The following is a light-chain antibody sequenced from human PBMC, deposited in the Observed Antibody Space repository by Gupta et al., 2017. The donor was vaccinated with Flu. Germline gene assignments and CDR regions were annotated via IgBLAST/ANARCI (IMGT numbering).Light chain of an antibody. CDR2: DVI. Sequence: QSALTQPASVSGSPGQWITISCTGTSSDVGGYNYVSWYQLHPGKAPKLMIYDVINRPSGVSYRFSGSKSDNTASLTISGLQAEDEAEYYCSSYSNTITLVCGSGTKVTVL. CDR3: SSYSNTITLV. V-gene: IGLV2-14*03. CDR1: SSDVGGYNY. J-gene: IGLJ1*01.